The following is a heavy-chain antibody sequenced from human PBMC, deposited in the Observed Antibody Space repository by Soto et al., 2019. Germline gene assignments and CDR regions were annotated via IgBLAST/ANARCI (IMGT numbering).Heavy chain of an antibody. V-gene: IGHV1-18*01. CDR3: ARSKRYCRGGSCYWNWFDP. CDR1: GYTFISHA. J-gene: IGHJ5*02. D-gene: IGHD2-15*01. CDR2: ISGYNGDT. Sequence: QVQLVQSGGEVKKPGASVKVSCKASGYTFISHAITWVRQAPGQGLEWMGWISGYNGDTNYAQDPQGRVTMTTDTSTSTAYMEMRSLRSDDTAVYYCARSKRYCRGGSCYWNWFDPWGQGTLVTVSS.